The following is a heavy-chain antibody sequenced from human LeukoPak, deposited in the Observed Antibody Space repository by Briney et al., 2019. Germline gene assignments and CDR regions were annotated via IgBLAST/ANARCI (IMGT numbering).Heavy chain of an antibody. CDR2: THYCGST. CDR1: GGSISSYY. J-gene: IGHJ3*02. CDR3: ASGYCGGACQLGGVDM. D-gene: IGHD2-21*02. V-gene: IGHV4-59*01. Sequence: PSETLSLTCTVSGGSISSYYWSWLRQPPGKGLEYIGYTHYCGSTNYNPSLKSRVTISLDTSGNQFSLKLSSVTAADTAVYYCASGYCGGACQLGGVDMWGQGTMVTVSS.